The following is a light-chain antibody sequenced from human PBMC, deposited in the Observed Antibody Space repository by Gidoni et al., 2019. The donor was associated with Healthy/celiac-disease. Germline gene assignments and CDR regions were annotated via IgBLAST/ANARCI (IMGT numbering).Light chain of an antibody. V-gene: IGKV1-39*01. CDR2: AAS. Sequence: DIQMTQSPSSLSASVGDRVTITCRASQSISSYLNWYQQKPGKAPKLLIYAASSLQSGVPSRCSGSGSGTDFTLTSSRLQPEDFETYYGQQSYSTPRTFGQXTKVEIK. CDR1: QSISSY. CDR3: QQSYSTPRT. J-gene: IGKJ1*01.